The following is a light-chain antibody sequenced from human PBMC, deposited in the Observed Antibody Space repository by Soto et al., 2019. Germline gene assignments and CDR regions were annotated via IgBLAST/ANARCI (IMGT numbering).Light chain of an antibody. V-gene: IGKV3-15*01. CDR2: GAS. CDR3: QQYNTWPPIT. CDR1: QSVDNF. J-gene: IGKJ5*01. Sequence: EIVMTQSPATLSVSPGDRATLSCRASQSVDNFLAWYQQKPGQAPRLLIYGASIRATGIPARFSGSGSWTEFTLTISSLQSEDFAVYYCQQYNTWPPITFGQGTRLEIK.